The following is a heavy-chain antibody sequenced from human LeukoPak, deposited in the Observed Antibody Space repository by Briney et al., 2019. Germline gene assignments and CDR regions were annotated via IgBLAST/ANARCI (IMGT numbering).Heavy chain of an antibody. D-gene: IGHD1-1*01. CDR2: ISSSSSTI. Sequence: GGSLRLSCAASAFTLSSYAMSWVRQAPGKGLEWVSYISSSSSTIYYADSVKGRFTISRDNAKNSLYLQMNSLRAEDTAVYYCARDSDDGADYAFDIWGQGTMVTVSS. CDR1: AFTLSSYA. V-gene: IGHV3-48*01. CDR3: ARDSDDGADYAFDI. J-gene: IGHJ3*02.